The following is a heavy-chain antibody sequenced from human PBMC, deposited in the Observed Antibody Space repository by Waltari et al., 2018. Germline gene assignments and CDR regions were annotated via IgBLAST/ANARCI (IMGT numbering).Heavy chain of an antibody. CDR2: VWSDGNEK. CDR3: AKEQEAFDI. Sequence: QLQLVESGGGVVQPGKSLRLSCAASGFTMSSYFMHGVRQAPGKGLEWGAVVWSDGNEKYYGDSVKGRFTISRDNSKNIVYLQMNSLRAEDTAVYFCAKEQEAFDIWGQGTVVTVS. V-gene: IGHV3-33*06. CDR1: GFTMSSYF. J-gene: IGHJ3*02.